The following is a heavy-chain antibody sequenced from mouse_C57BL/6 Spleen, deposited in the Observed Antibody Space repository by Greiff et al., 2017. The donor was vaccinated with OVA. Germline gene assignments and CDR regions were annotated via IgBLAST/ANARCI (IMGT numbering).Heavy chain of an antibody. CDR3: ARDEGFAY. CDR2: ISSGSSTI. CDR1: GFTFSDYG. J-gene: IGHJ3*01. Sequence: DVMLVESGGGLVKPGGSLTLSCAASGFTFSDYGMHWVRQAPEKGLEWVAYISSGSSTIYYADTVKGRFTISRDNAKNTLFLQMTSLRSEDTAMYYCARDEGFAYWGQGTLVTVSA. V-gene: IGHV5-17*01.